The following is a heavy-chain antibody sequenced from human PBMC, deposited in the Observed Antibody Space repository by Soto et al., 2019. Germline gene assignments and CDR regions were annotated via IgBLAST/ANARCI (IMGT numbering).Heavy chain of an antibody. CDR1: GGTFSSYA. V-gene: IGHV1-69*01. CDR3: ARGYRDGYFYAMDV. Sequence: QVLLVQSGAEVKKSGSSVKVSCKASGGTFSSYAINWVRQAPGQGLEWMGGIIPMFGKANYAEILQGRVTIAADESTITAYMALSSRTSDDAAVYYCARGYRDGYFYAMDVWGQGTTVTVSS. CDR2: IIPMFGKA. J-gene: IGHJ6*02. D-gene: IGHD4-17*01.